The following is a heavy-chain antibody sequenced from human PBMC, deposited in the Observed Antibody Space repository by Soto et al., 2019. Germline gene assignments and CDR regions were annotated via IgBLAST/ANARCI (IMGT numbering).Heavy chain of an antibody. CDR1: GYTFTSFG. D-gene: IGHD2-15*01. J-gene: IGHJ3*02. CDR2: ISAYNGNT. Sequence: QVQLVQSGAEVKKPGASVKVSCKASGYTFTSFGISWVRQAPGQGLEWMGWISAYNGNTNYAENLQGRDTMNTDTSTSTAYMELRSLRSDDTAVYYCARDHRGGTYALDIWGQGTMVTVSS. CDR3: ARDHRGGTYALDI. V-gene: IGHV1-18*01.